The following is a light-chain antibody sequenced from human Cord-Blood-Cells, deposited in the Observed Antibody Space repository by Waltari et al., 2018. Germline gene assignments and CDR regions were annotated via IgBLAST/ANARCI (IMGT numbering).Light chain of an antibody. CDR1: SSDVGRYNL. CDR3: CSYAGSSTWV. J-gene: IGLJ3*02. CDR2: EGS. V-gene: IGLV2-23*01. Sequence: QSALTQPASVSGSPGQSITISCTGPSSDVGRYNLVSWYQQHPGKAPKLMIYEGSKRPSGVSNRFSGSKPGNTASLTISGLQAEDEADYYCCSYAGSSTWVFGGGTKLTVL.